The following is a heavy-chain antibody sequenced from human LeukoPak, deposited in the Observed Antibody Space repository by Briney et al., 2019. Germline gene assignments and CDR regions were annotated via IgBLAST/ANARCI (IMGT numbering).Heavy chain of an antibody. Sequence: AGSLRLSCAASGFTFSSYSMNWVRQAPGKGLEWVSSISSSSSYIYYADSVKGRFTISRDNAKNSLYLQMNSLRAEDTAVYYCARVQRDCSGGSCYNYWGQGTLVTVSS. J-gene: IGHJ4*02. CDR1: GFTFSSYS. CDR3: ARVQRDCSGGSCYNY. CDR2: ISSSSSYI. D-gene: IGHD2-15*01. V-gene: IGHV3-21*01.